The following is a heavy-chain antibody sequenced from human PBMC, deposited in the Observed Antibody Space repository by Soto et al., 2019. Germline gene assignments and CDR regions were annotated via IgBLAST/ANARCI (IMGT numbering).Heavy chain of an antibody. J-gene: IGHJ4*02. CDR3: AREYIPYYFDY. D-gene: IGHD5-18*01. V-gene: IGHV3-7*01. CDR1: GFTFSSYW. CDR2: IKQDGSEK. Sequence: PGGSLRLSXAASGFTFSSYWMSWVRQAPGKGLEWVANIKQDGSEKYYVDSVKGRFTISRDNAKNSLYLQMNSLRAEDTAVYYCAREYIPYYFDYWGQGTLVTVSS.